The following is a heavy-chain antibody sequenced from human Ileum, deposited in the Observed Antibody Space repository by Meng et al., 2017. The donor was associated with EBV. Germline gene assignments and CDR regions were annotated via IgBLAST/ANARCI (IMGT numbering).Heavy chain of an antibody. D-gene: IGHD4-11*01. CDR3: AKANDYSLNS. CDR2: MHPSGRT. J-gene: IGHJ4*02. CDR1: GYFISSSHW. V-gene: IGHV4-4*02. Sequence: QVQLQQPGPGLGTPSATLSLTCAFSGYFISSSHWWTWVRQPPGKGLEWIGEMHPSGRTYYNPSLKSRVTISLDTFNNQFFLRLTSLTAADTAVYYCAKANDYSLNSWGQGTLVTVSS.